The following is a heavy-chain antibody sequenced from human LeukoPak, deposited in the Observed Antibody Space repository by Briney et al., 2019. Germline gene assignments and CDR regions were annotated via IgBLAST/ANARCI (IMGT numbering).Heavy chain of an antibody. CDR3: AKGSSWFDY. CDR1: GFTFDDYA. V-gene: IGHV3-43*02. Sequence: GGSLRLSXAASGFTFDDYAMHWVRQGPGKGLEWVSAISGDGGSAYYADSVKGRFTISRDNSKNSLYLQMNSLRTEDTALYYCAKGSSWFDYWGQGTLVTVSS. J-gene: IGHJ4*02. D-gene: IGHD6-13*01. CDR2: ISGDGGSA.